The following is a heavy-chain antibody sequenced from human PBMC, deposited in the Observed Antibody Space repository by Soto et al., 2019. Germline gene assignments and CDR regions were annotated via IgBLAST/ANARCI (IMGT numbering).Heavy chain of an antibody. CDR1: GYTFTSYA. CDR2: IXXXNGXX. J-gene: IGHJ4*02. Sequence: EXSVKVSCKASGYTFTSYAMHWVRQAPGQRXXXXXXIXXXNGXXKYXXXXXXXVXXXRXXXARKAYMELSRLRSEDTAVYYCARDLQADYWGQGPLGTVSS. CDR3: ARDLQADY. V-gene: IGHV1-3*01.